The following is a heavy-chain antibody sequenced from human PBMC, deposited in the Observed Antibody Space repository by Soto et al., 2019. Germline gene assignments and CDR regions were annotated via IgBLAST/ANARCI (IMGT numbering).Heavy chain of an antibody. J-gene: IGHJ4*02. Sequence: PPETLSPTSTVSSASISNNFCNWIRQPAGKGLEWIGHIDNSGSTNYNPSLKSRITMSADTSRNQVSLKLNSVTAADTAVYYCARGGQDFWSGPFDYWGQGALVTVSS. CDR2: IDNSGST. V-gene: IGHV4-4*07. D-gene: IGHD3-3*01. CDR3: ARGGQDFWSGPFDY. CDR1: SASISNNF.